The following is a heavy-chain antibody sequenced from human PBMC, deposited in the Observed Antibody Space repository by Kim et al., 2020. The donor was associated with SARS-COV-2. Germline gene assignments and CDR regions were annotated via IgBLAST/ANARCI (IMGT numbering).Heavy chain of an antibody. CDR1: GYTFTSHW. D-gene: IGHD3-10*01. Sequence: GESLKISCKGSGYTFTSHWIAWVRQMPGKGLECMGIIYPGDSDTRYSPSFQGQVSISANKSSSTAYLQWSRLKAWDTAMYYCARLQGSGSLGFPIDYWGQGTLVTVSA. CDR2: IYPGDSDT. V-gene: IGHV5-51*01. CDR3: ARLQGSGSLGFPIDY. J-gene: IGHJ4*02.